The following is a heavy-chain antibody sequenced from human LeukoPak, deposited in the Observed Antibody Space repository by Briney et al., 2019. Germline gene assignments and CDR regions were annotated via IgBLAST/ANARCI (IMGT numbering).Heavy chain of an antibody. D-gene: IGHD3-10*01. CDR3: AREPRGVIAHNGWFDP. CDR1: GYTFTSYG. V-gene: IGHV1-18*01. J-gene: IGHJ5*02. CDR2: ISAYNGNT. Sequence: ASVKVSCKASGYTFTSYGISWVRQAPGQGLEWMRWISAYNGNTDYAQKLQGRVTMTTDTSTSTAYMELRSLRSDDTAVYYCAREPRGVIAHNGWFDPWGQGTLVTVSS.